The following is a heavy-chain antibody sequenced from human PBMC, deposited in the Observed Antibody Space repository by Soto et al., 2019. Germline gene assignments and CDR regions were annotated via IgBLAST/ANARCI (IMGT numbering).Heavy chain of an antibody. CDR2: IIPIFGTA. CDR3: ARDGGRHSGGIDY. V-gene: IGHV1-69*01. Sequence: QVQLVQSGAEVKKPGSSVKVSCKASGGTFSRYSINWVRQAPGHGLEWMGEIIPIFGTANYAQKFQGRVTVTADDATSTAYMELSSLRAEDTAVYYCARDGGRHSGGIDYWGQGTLVTVSS. J-gene: IGHJ4*02. CDR1: GGTFSRYS. D-gene: IGHD1-26*01.